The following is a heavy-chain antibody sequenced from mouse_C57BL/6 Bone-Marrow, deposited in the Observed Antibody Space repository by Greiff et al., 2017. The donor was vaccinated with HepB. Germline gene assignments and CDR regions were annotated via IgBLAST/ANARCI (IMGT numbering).Heavy chain of an antibody. CDR3: TRDYDYYFDY. Sequence: QVQLQQPGAELVMPGASVKLSCKASGYTFTSYWMHWVKQRPGQGLEWIGEIDPSDSYTNYNQKFKGKSTLTVDKSSNTDYMQISSLTSEDSTDYCCTRDYDYYFDYWDRGTALTVSS. V-gene: IGHV1-69*01. CDR1: GYTFTSYW. CDR2: IDPSDSYT. D-gene: IGHD2-4*01. J-gene: IGHJ2*01.